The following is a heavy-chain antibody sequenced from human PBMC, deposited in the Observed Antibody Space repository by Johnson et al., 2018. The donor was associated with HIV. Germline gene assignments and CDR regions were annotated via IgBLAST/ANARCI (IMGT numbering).Heavy chain of an antibody. CDR3: AKDRIRSTAPDTVDV. J-gene: IGHJ3*01. V-gene: IGHV3-23*04. CDR2: ISGSGDSA. Sequence: VQLVESGGGLVKPGGSLRLSCAASGFTFSSYAMSWVRQAPGKGLEWVSAISGSGDSAYYADSVKGRFTISRDNSKNTLYLQMDSLRAVDTAVFYCAKDRIRSTAPDTVDVWGQGTMVTVSS. CDR1: GFTFSSYA. D-gene: IGHD5-18*01.